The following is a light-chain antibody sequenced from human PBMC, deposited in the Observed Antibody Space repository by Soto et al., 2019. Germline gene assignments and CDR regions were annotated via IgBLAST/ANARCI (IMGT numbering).Light chain of an antibody. Sequence: EIVVTQSPGTLSLSPGERVTLSCRASQSVSSSYLAWYQQKPGQAPRLLIYGASNRATGIPARFSGSGSGTDFTLTISSLEPEDFAVYYCQQRSNWRITFGQGTRLEIK. CDR2: GAS. CDR1: QSVSSSY. J-gene: IGKJ5*01. V-gene: IGKV3D-20*02. CDR3: QQRSNWRIT.